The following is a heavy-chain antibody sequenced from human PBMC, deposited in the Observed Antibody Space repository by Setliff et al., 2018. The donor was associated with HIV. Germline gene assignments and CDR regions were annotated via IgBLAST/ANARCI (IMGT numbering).Heavy chain of an antibody. Sequence: ASETLSLTCTVSGGSISSSSYYWGWIRQPPGKGLEWIGSIYYSGSTYYNPSLKSRVTISVDTSKNQFSLKLSSVTAADTAVYYCARHIVGGWDAFDIWGQGTMVTVSS. CDR3: ARHIVGGWDAFDI. CDR2: IYYSGST. J-gene: IGHJ3*02. V-gene: IGHV4-39*01. CDR1: GGSISSSSYY. D-gene: IGHD1-26*01.